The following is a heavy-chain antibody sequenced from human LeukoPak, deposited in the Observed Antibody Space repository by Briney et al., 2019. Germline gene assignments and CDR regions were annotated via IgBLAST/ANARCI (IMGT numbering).Heavy chain of an antibody. CDR1: GGSISSSSYY. D-gene: IGHD5-24*01. CDR3: ARDNVMATISWFDP. V-gene: IGHV4-39*07. CDR2: IYYSGST. J-gene: IGHJ5*02. Sequence: PSETLSLTCTVSGGSISSSSYYWGWIRQPPGKGLEWIGSIYYSGSTYYNPSLKSRVTISVDTSKNQFSLKLSSVTAADTAVYYCARDNVMATISWFDPWGQGTLVTVSS.